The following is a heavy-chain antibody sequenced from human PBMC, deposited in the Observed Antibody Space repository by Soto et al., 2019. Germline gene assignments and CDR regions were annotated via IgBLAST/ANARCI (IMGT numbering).Heavy chain of an antibody. CDR3: ARGRIYYYYGMEV. J-gene: IGHJ6*04. Sequence: VSGGSISSGGYSWSWIRQPPGKGLEWIGYIYHSGSTYYNPSLKSRVTISVDRSKNQFSLKLSSVTAADTAVYYCARGRIYYYYGMEVWGEGTTVIASS. CDR1: GGSISSGGYS. CDR2: IYHSGST. V-gene: IGHV4-30-2*01.